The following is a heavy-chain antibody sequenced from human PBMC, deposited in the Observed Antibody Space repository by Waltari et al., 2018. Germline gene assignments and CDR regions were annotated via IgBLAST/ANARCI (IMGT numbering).Heavy chain of an antibody. D-gene: IGHD2-15*01. J-gene: IGHJ3*02. CDR3: ARDSAGRVVVDAFDI. CDR2: ISSSSSTI. CDR1: GFTFSSYS. Sequence: EVQLVESGGGLVQPGGSLRLSCAASGFTFSSYSMNWVRQAPGKGLEWVSYISSSSSTIYYADSGKGRFTISRDNAKNSLYLQMNSLRAEDTAVYYCARDSAGRVVVDAFDIWGQGTMVTVSS. V-gene: IGHV3-48*01.